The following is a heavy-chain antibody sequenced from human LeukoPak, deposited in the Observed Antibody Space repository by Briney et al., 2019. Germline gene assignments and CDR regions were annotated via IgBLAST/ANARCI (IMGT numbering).Heavy chain of an antibody. V-gene: IGHV3-7*01. D-gene: IGHD1/OR15-1a*01. CDR3: LVTTRGRGFDY. CDR2: IRQDGSVQ. CDR1: GFTFSSYW. J-gene: IGHJ4*02. Sequence: GGSLRLSCAASGFTFSSYWMSWVRQAPGKRLEWVANIRQDGSVQNYVDSVKGRFTISRDNPKNSVYLQMSSLRAEDTAVYYCLVTTRGRGFDYWGQGTLVTVSS.